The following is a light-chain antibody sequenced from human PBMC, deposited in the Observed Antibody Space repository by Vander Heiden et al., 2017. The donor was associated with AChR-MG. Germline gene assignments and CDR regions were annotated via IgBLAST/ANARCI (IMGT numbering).Light chain of an antibody. J-gene: IGLJ2*01. CDR3: QSYDSSLSGGV. CDR2: GNS. CDR1: SSNIGAGYD. Sequence: QSVLTQPPSVSGAPVQRVTISCTGTSSNIGAGYDVHWYQQLPGTAPKLLIYGNSKRPSGVTDGFSGSKSGTAASRAITGLQAEDEADDYGQSYDSSLSGGVFGGGTKLTVL. V-gene: IGLV1-40*01.